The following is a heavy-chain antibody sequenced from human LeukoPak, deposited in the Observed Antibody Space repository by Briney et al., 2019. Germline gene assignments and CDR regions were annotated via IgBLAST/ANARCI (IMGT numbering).Heavy chain of an antibody. Sequence: PSHTLALAFAVYGRSFRGYYWSWILRPPRKGIEGMGLMNHCACTNYNPSLKSRVTISVDTSKNQFSLKLSSVTAADTAVYYCARGRLLCSSTSCYPRYSTTGWFDPWGQGTLVTVSS. J-gene: IGHJ5*02. D-gene: IGHD2-2*01. CDR3: ARGRLLCSSTSCYPRYSTTGWFDP. CDR2: MNHCACT. V-gene: IGHV4-34*01. CDR1: GRSFRGYY.